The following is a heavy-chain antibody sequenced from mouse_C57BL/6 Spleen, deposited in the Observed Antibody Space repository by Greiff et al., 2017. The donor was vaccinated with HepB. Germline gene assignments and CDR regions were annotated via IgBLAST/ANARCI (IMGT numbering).Heavy chain of an antibody. V-gene: IGHV5-17*01. D-gene: IGHD4-1*01. CDR1: GFTFSDYG. CDR2: ISSGSSTI. Sequence: EVKLMESGGGLVKPGGSLKLSCAASGFTFSDYGMHWVRQAPEKGLEWVAYISSGSSTIYYADTVKGRFTISRDNAKNTLFLQMTSLRSEDTAMYYCARRDWIVDAMDYWGQGTSVTVSS. CDR3: ARRDWIVDAMDY. J-gene: IGHJ4*01.